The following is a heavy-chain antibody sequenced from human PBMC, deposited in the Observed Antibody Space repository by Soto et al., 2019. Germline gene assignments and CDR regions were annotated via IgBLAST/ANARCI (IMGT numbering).Heavy chain of an antibody. CDR2: IWYDGSNK. V-gene: IGHV3-33*01. D-gene: IGHD2-2*01. J-gene: IGHJ6*03. Sequence: QVQLVESGGGVVQPGRSLRLSCAASGFTFSSYGMHWVRQAPGKGLEWVAVIWYDGSNKYYADSVKGRFTISRDNSKNTRYLQRNSQRAEDTAVYDGARDDLQGPPNLSSPPCWDIGVVPAAKPNYYDYMDGWGKGTTVTVSS. CDR1: GFTFSSYG. CDR3: ARDDLQGPPNLSSPPCWDIGVVPAAKPNYYDYMDG.